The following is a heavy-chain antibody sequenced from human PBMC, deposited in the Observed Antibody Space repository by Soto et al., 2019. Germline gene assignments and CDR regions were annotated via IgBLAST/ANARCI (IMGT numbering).Heavy chain of an antibody. V-gene: IGHV4-39*01. J-gene: IGHJ4*02. D-gene: IGHD4-17*01. CDR1: NGSISSRSSY. Sequence: SETLSLTCIVSNGSISSRSSYWGWIRQTPGKGLEWIGSIYYIGNTYYNPSLKSRVTISIDTSKTQFSLKMNSVTAADTAVYFCVVQDYGAKRYYFDNCGKGSLVTVSS. CDR2: IYYIGNT. CDR3: VVQDYGAKRYYFDN.